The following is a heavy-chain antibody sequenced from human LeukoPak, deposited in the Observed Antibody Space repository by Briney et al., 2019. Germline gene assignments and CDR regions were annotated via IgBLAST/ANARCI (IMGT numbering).Heavy chain of an antibody. J-gene: IGHJ4*02. CDR3: ASLNPQSIVARPLVFVL. CDR1: GGSISSYY. Sequence: SETLSLTCTVSGGSISSYYWSWVRHPPAKGLEWVGYIYYSGSTNYNPSLKSRVSLSIDTPKNQFSLKLSSVTAADTAVYYCASLNPQSIVARPLVFVLGGEGTLVTVSS. CDR2: IYYSGST. D-gene: IGHD6-6*01. V-gene: IGHV4-59*01.